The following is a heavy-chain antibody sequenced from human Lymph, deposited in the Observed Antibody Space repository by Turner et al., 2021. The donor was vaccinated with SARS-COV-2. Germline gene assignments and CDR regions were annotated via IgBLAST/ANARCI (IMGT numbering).Heavy chain of an antibody. CDR2: ISAYNGYT. D-gene: IGHD2-2*02. J-gene: IGHJ6*02. Sequence: QVQLVQSGAEVKKPGASVKVSCKAPGYTFPSSGISWVRQAPGQGLEWMGWISAYNGYTNYAQKLQGRVTMTTDTSTSTAYMELRSLRSDDTAVYYCAREGYCSTTSCYRGKYYYYGMDVWGQGTTVTVSS. CDR1: GYTFPSSG. V-gene: IGHV1-18*04. CDR3: AREGYCSTTSCYRGKYYYYGMDV.